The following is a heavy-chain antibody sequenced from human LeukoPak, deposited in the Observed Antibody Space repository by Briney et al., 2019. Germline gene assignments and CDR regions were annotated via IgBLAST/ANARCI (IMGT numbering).Heavy chain of an antibody. D-gene: IGHD5-12*01. CDR3: ARRLDGGYDSESVYFDY. CDR1: GYSFTSYW. CDR2: IYPGDSDT. Sequence: GESLKISCKGSGYSFTSYWIGWVRQMPGKGLEWMGIIYPGDSDTRYSPSFQGQVTISADKSISTAYLQWSSLKASDTAMYYCARRLDGGYDSESVYFDYWGQGTLVTVSS. J-gene: IGHJ4*02. V-gene: IGHV5-51*01.